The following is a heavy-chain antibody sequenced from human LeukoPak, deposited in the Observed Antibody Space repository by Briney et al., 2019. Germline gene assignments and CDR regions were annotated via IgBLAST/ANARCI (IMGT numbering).Heavy chain of an antibody. D-gene: IGHD2-21*02. CDR3: ARHCGGDCVHAFDI. J-gene: IGHJ3*02. Sequence: SGTLSLTCAVSGGSISSSNWWSWVRQPPGKGLEWIGEIYHSGSTNYNPSLKSRVTISIDTSKNQFSLRLSSVTAADTAVHYCARHCGGDCVHAFDIWGQGTMVTVSS. CDR1: GGSISSSNW. CDR2: IYHSGST. V-gene: IGHV4-4*02.